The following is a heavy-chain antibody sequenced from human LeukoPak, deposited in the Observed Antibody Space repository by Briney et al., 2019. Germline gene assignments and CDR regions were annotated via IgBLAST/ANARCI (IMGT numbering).Heavy chain of an antibody. CDR3: ARDRDYDILTGYYTPFDY. J-gene: IGHJ4*02. D-gene: IGHD3-9*01. CDR1: GGSINSYY. V-gene: IGHV4-59*01. Sequence: SETLSLTCTVSGGSINSYYWSWIRQPPGKGLEWIGYIYYSGSTNYNPSLKSRVTISVDTSKNQFSLRLSSVTAADTAVYYCARDRDYDILTGYYTPFDYWGQGTLVTVSS. CDR2: IYYSGST.